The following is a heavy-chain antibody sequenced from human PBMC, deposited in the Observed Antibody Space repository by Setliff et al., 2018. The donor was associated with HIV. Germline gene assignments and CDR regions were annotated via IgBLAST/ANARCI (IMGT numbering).Heavy chain of an antibody. Sequence: GGSLRLSCAASGFTFSDFAMSWIRQAPGKGLEWISYISSSGSNIYYTDSVKGRFTVSRDNAKNALFLQMSSLTVEDTAVYYCARPLYGGNSDVGGFWGQGTLVTVSS. CDR3: ARPLYGGNSDVGGF. D-gene: IGHD4-17*01. V-gene: IGHV3-11*04. CDR2: ISSSGSNI. J-gene: IGHJ1*01. CDR1: GFTFSDFA.